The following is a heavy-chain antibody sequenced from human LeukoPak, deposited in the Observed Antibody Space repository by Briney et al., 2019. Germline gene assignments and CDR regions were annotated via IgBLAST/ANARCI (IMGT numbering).Heavy chain of an antibody. Sequence: ASVKVSCKASGYTFTTYGISWVRQAPGQGLEWMGWIDASNGNTNYAQKVQGRVTITTDTSTTTAYMELRSLGFDDTAVYYCARDYHYVPDFWGKGTLVTVSS. CDR2: IDASNGNT. V-gene: IGHV1-18*01. D-gene: IGHD3-16*01. CDR3: ARDYHYVPDF. CDR1: GYTFTTYG. J-gene: IGHJ4*02.